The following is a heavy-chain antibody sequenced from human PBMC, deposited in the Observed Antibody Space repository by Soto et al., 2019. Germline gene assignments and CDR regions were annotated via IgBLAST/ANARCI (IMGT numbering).Heavy chain of an antibody. V-gene: IGHV1-8*01. Sequence: ASVKVSCKASGYTFTSHDINWVRQAAGQGLEWMGWMNPDSGDAGFAQKFQGRVTLTRNTSVTTAYMEMNSLRSEDTAVYYCKRGPEKEYWLTAYAFDIWGQGTMVTVSS. CDR3: KRGPEKEYWLTAYAFDI. J-gene: IGHJ3*02. CDR2: MNPDSGDA. CDR1: GYTFTSHD. D-gene: IGHD3-9*01.